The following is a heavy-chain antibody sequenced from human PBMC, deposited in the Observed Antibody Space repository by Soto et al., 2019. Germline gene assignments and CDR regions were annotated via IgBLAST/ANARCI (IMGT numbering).Heavy chain of an antibody. CDR1: ADSSSFSNEY. CDR2: SSYNGGT. CDR3: VRHRIEVVWRGFDS. D-gene: IGHD1-1*01. Sequence: SETLSLTCTVSADSSSFSNEYWGWIRQPPGKGLQWIGSSSYNGGTFYNPSLKGRVAMSVDASKKLCSLQVTAVTAADTAVYYCVRHRIEVVWRGFDSWGQGSPVTVSS. V-gene: IGHV4-39*01. J-gene: IGHJ4*02.